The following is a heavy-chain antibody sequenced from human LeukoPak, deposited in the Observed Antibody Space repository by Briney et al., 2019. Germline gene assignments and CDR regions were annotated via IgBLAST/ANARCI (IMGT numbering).Heavy chain of an antibody. CDR1: GFSFNTYS. J-gene: IGHJ1*01. Sequence: PGGSLRLSCAASGFSFNTYSMNWVRQAPGKGLEWVSYISSGSTYIYYADSVKGRFTISRGNGKNSLYLQMNSLRAEDTAVYYCARKGYYASSGYLGYFQHWGQGTLVTVSS. V-gene: IGHV3-21*01. D-gene: IGHD3-22*01. CDR3: ARKGYYASSGYLGYFQH. CDR2: ISSGSTYI.